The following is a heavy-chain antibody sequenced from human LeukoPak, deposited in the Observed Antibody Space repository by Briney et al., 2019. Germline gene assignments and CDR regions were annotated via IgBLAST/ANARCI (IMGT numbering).Heavy chain of an antibody. J-gene: IGHJ6*03. Sequence: SETLSLTCTVSGYSISSGYYWAWIRQPPGKGLEWIGSIFHTGSTYHNPSLKTRVTISVDTSKNQFSLNLNSVTAAETAVYYCARYTRAFYYSYMDVWGKGTTVTVSS. D-gene: IGHD2-2*01. CDR2: IFHTGST. V-gene: IGHV4-38-2*02. CDR1: GYSISSGYY. CDR3: ARYTRAFYYSYMDV.